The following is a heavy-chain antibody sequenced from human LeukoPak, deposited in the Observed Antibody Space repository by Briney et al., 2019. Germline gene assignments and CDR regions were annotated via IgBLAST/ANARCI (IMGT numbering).Heavy chain of an antibody. J-gene: IGHJ3*02. Sequence: SETLSLTCTVSGGSISSYYWSWIRQPPGKGLEWIGFIYYSGSTNYNPSLKSRVTISVHTSKNQFSLKLSSVTAADTAVYYCAREDQGITIFGVENAFDIWGQGTMVTVSS. V-gene: IGHV4-59*01. CDR3: AREDQGITIFGVENAFDI. CDR2: IYYSGST. D-gene: IGHD3-3*01. CDR1: GGSISSYY.